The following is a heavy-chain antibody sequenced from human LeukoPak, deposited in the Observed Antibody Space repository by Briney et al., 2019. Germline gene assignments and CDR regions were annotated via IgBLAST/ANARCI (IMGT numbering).Heavy chain of an antibody. J-gene: IGHJ3*02. Sequence: SETLSLTCAVSGGSIRSSNWWSWVRQPPGKGLEWIGEIYHSGSTNYNPSLKSRVTISVDKSKNQFSLKLSSVTAADTAVYYCARSDNSDALDAFDIWGQGTMVTVSS. CDR2: IYHSGST. CDR3: ARSDNSDALDAFDI. V-gene: IGHV4-4*02. CDR1: GGSIRSSNW. D-gene: IGHD6-19*01.